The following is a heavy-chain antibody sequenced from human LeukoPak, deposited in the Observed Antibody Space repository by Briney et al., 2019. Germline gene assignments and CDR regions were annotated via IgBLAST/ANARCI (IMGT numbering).Heavy chain of an antibody. J-gene: IGHJ4*02. CDR1: GGSISSSSYY. CDR3: ARGRGAVVIDQYYFDY. Sequence: PSETLSLTCTVSGGSISSSSYYWSWIRQPPGKGLEWIGEINHSGSTNYNPSLKSRVTISVDTSKNQFSLRLSSVTAADTAVYYCARGRGAVVIDQYYFDYWGQGTLVTVSS. D-gene: IGHD3-22*01. CDR2: INHSGST. V-gene: IGHV4-39*07.